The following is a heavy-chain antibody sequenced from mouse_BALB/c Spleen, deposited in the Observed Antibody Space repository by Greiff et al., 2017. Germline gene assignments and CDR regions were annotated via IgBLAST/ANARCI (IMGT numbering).Heavy chain of an antibody. CDR3: AREDYGNLYYFDY. CDR1: GFTFSSYG. CDR2: ISSGGSYT. V-gene: IGHV5-6*01. J-gene: IGHJ2*01. D-gene: IGHD2-1*01. Sequence: VKLVESGGDLVKPGGSLKLSCAASGFTFSSYGMSWVRQTPDKRLEWVATISSGGSYTYYPDSVKGRFTISRDNAKNTLYLQMSSLKSEDTAMYYCAREDYGNLYYFDYWGQGTTLTVSS.